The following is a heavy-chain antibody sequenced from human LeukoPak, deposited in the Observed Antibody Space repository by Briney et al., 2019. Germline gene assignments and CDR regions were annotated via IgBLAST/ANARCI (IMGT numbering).Heavy chain of an antibody. V-gene: IGHV1-46*01. D-gene: IGHD2-2*02. CDR2: INPSGGST. CDR3: ARGNRYCSSTSCYNFDY. J-gene: IGHJ4*02. CDR1: GYTFTSYY. Sequence: ASVKVSCKASGYTFTSYYMHWVRQAPGQGLEWMGIINPSGGSTSYAQKFQGRVTITRNTSISTAYMELSSLRSEDTAVYYCARGNRYCSSTSCYNFDYWGQGTLVTVSS.